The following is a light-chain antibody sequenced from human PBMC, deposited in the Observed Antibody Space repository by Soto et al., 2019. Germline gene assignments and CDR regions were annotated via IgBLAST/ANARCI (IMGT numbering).Light chain of an antibody. J-gene: IGKJ2*01. V-gene: IGKV1-33*01. Sequence: DIQMTQSPSSLSASVGDRVTITCQASQDISDHLNWFQQKPGKAPQLLIYSSSNLETGVPSRFSGSGSGPDFSLTISSLQPEDIATYHCEQYHSLPYTFGQGTKLEI. CDR3: EQYHSLPYT. CDR2: SSS. CDR1: QDISDH.